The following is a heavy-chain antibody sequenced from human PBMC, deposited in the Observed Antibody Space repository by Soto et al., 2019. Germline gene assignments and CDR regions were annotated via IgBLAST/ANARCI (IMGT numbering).Heavy chain of an antibody. V-gene: IGHV3-21*01. CDR1: GFTFSSYS. J-gene: IGHJ4*02. CDR3: AREGGTMSARAATIYFDY. Sequence: VGSLRFSCAASGFTFSSYSMNWVRQAPGQGLEWVSSISSSSSYIYYADSVKGRFTISRDNAKNSLYLQMNSLRAEDTAVYYCAREGGTMSARAATIYFDYWGQGTLVTVS. CDR2: ISSSSSYI. D-gene: IGHD3-10*02.